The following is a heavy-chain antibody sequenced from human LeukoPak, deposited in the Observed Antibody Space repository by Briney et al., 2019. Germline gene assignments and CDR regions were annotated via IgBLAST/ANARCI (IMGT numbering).Heavy chain of an antibody. Sequence: PSETLSLTCTVSGGSISSGSYYWSWIRQPAGKGLEWIGRIYTSGSTNYNPSLKSRVTISVDTSKNQFSLKLSSVTAADTAAYYCARTPWGYSYYYYYYMDVWGKGTTVTVSS. V-gene: IGHV4-61*02. CDR2: IYTSGST. CDR3: ARTPWGYSYYYYYYMDV. J-gene: IGHJ6*03. D-gene: IGHD3-16*01. CDR1: GGSISSGSYY.